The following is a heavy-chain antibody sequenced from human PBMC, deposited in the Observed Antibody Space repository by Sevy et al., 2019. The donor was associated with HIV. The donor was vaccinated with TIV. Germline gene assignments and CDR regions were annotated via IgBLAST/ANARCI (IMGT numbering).Heavy chain of an antibody. CDR3: ARAAGGYDYDYGMDV. CDR1: GGSIVSSSHY. Sequence: SETLSLTCSVSGGSIVSSSHYWGWIRQPPGKGLEWLGRIYYSGDTYYNPSLNGRLTISIDTSKNQFSLNLRSVTAADTAIYYCARAAGGYDYDYGMDVWGQGTTVTVSS. D-gene: IGHD6-13*01. CDR2: IYYSGDT. V-gene: IGHV4-39*01. J-gene: IGHJ6*02.